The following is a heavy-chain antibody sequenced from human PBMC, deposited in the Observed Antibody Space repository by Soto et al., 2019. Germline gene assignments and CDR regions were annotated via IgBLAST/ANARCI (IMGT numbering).Heavy chain of an antibody. V-gene: IGHV3-30-3*01. CDR1: GFTFSSYA. J-gene: IGHJ4*02. D-gene: IGHD3-3*02. CDR3: ARAHLDTPALDY. CDR2: ISYDGSNK. Sequence: QVQLVESGGGVVQPGRSLRLSCAASGFTFSSYAMHWVRQAPGKGLEWVAVISYDGSNKYYADSVKGRFTISRDNSKNTRYLQMTSLRAEDTAVYYCARAHLDTPALDYWGQGTLVTVSS.